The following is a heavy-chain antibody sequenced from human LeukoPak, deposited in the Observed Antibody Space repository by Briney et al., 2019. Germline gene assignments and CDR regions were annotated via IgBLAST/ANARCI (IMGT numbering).Heavy chain of an antibody. J-gene: IGHJ6*02. V-gene: IGHV4-61*02. CDR3: ARESMVTATGPYYYYGMDV. CDR2: IYTSGST. CDR1: GGSISSGSDY. D-gene: IGHD2-21*02. Sequence: SEPLSLTCTVSGGSISSGSDYWTWIRQPAGKGLEWIGRIYTSGSTNYNPSLKSRDTISVDTSKNQFSLKLSSVTAADTAVYYCARESMVTATGPYYYYGMDVWGQGTTVTVSS.